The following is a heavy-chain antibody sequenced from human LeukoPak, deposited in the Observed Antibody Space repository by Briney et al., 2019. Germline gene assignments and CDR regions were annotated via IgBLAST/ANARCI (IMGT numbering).Heavy chain of an antibody. V-gene: IGHV4-59*08. D-gene: IGHD2-15*01. CDR3: ARTIDCSSSSCSYGMDV. J-gene: IGHJ6*02. CDR1: GGSMSRYY. CDR2: IFYSGST. Sequence: PSETLSLTCAVSGGSMSRYYWSWIRQAPGKGLEWIGYIFYSGSTNYNPSLKSRVTISVDTSKNQFSLRLSSVTAADTAVYYCARTIDCSSSSCSYGMDVWGQGTTVNVPS.